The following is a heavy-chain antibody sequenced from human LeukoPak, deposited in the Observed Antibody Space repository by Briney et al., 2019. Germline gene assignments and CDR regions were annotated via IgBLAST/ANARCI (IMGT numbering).Heavy chain of an antibody. CDR1: GSTFSGYA. CDR2: ISSSSNII. CDR3: VRDRAYSFDY. Sequence: GGSLRLSCAASGSTFSGYAMNWVRQAPGKGLEWVSHIYISSSSNIISYADSVKGRFTISRDNAQNSLYLQMNGLRDEDAAVYYCVRDRAYSFDYWGQGILVTVSS. D-gene: IGHD2-21*01. V-gene: IGHV3-48*02. J-gene: IGHJ4*02.